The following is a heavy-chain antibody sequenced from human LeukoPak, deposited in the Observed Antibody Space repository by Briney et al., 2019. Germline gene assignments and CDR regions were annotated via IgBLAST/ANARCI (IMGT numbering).Heavy chain of an antibody. CDR3: ASGTYSSSWYGGYFQH. D-gene: IGHD6-13*01. CDR2: IYYSGST. V-gene: IGHV4-59*01. Sequence: SETLSLTCTVSGGSISSYYWSWIRQPPGKGLEWIGYIYYSGSTNYNPSLKSRVTISVDTSKNQFSLKLSSVTAADTAVYYCASGTYSSSWYGGYFQHWGQGTLVTVSS. J-gene: IGHJ1*01. CDR1: GGSISSYY.